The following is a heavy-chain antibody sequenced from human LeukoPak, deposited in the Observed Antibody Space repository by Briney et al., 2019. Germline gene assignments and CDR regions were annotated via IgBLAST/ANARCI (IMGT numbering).Heavy chain of an antibody. J-gene: IGHJ4*02. Sequence: ASVKVSCKASGYTFTSYYMHWVRQAPGQGLEWMGIINPSGGSTSYAQRFQGRVTMTRATSITTAYMELSRLRSDDTAVYFCARGLSGSYRPGDYWGQGTLVTVSS. CDR1: GYTFTSYY. CDR3: ARGLSGSYRPGDY. D-gene: IGHD1-26*01. V-gene: IGHV1-46*01. CDR2: INPSGGST.